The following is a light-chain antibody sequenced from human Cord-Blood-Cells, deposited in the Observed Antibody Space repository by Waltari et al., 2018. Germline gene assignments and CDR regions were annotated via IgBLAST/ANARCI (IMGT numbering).Light chain of an antibody. CDR1: QSLVNRDRNAS. J-gene: IGKJ1*01. CDR2: KVS. Sequence: DGLMTRSPLSLPVTLGRPACISCRSRQSLVNRDRNASLNWFQQRAGKSPRRLIYKVSNRAAWLPDRLCGSRSGTYFTLKISWVGAEDIGVYYCMQGTHWPRTFDQGTKVEIK. CDR3: MQGTHWPRT. V-gene: IGKV2-30*01.